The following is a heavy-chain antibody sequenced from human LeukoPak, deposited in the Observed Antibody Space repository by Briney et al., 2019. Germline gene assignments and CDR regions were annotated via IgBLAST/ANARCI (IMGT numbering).Heavy chain of an antibody. V-gene: IGHV3-48*03. CDR2: ISSSGYTI. D-gene: IGHD4-23*01. J-gene: IGHJ6*03. CDR3: VSVTTVVEDYYYMDV. Sequence: GGSLRLSCAASGFTFSNYEMNWVRQAPGKGLEWVSYISSSGYTIRNADSVKGRFTISRDNAKNSLYLQMNSLRAEDTALYYCVSVTTVVEDYYYMDVWGKGTTVTVSS. CDR1: GFTFSNYE.